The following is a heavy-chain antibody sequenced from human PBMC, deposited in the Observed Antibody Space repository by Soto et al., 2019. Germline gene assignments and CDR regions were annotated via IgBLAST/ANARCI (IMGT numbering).Heavy chain of an antibody. Sequence: QVQLVQSGAEVKKPGASVKVSCKASGYSFTNYGISWVRQAPGQGLEWMGWISTYNSNTNYAQKLQGRVTMTTDTSTSTAYMELRSLSSDDTAVYYCARGRPAIEVAGIDYWGQGTLVTVSS. D-gene: IGHD6-19*01. J-gene: IGHJ4*02. CDR1: GYSFTNYG. V-gene: IGHV1-18*01. CDR2: ISTYNSNT. CDR3: ARGRPAIEVAGIDY.